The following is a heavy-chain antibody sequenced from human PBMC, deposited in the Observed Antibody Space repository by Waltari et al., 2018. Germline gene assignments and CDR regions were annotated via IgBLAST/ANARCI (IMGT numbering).Heavy chain of an antibody. J-gene: IGHJ6*02. CDR3: ARDGASSSRGYYYALDV. CDR1: GYPFNRFG. D-gene: IGHD3-22*01. V-gene: IGHV7-4-1*02. CDR2: INTNSETP. Sequence: QLVQSGSELKSPGASVKVSCTASGYPFNRFGINWVRQAPGQGLEWMGWINTNSETPAYAQDFRGRFVFSLDTSASTAYLQISSLKADDTAVYYCARDGASSSRGYYYALDVWGQGTTVTVSS.